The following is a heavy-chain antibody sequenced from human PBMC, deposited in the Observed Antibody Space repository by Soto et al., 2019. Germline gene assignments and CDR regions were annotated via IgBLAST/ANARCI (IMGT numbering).Heavy chain of an antibody. Sequence: GGSLRLSCVASGLTFTDAWFNWVRQAPGKGLEWVGHIKNGGTTDYAAPVKGRFTISRDDSKNTVYLQTSSLEIEDTGVFYCTTNSGSGLWGPFRSYWGQGTVVTVSS. V-gene: IGHV3-15*07. CDR2: IKNGGTT. CDR3: TTNSGSGLWGPFRSY. D-gene: IGHD3-10*01. J-gene: IGHJ4*02. CDR1: GLTFTDAW.